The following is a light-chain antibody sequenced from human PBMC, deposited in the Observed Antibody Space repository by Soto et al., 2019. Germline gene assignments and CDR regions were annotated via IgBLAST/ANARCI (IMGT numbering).Light chain of an antibody. CDR2: GAS. Sequence: IVLTQSPGTLSLSPGERATLSCRASQSVSSTYLIWYQQKPGQAPRLLIYGASSRATGVPDRFSGGGSGTDFTLTISRLEPEDFAVYYCQHYVTSLTTFGQGTKVDIK. V-gene: IGKV3-20*01. J-gene: IGKJ1*01. CDR1: QSVSSTY. CDR3: QHYVTSLTT.